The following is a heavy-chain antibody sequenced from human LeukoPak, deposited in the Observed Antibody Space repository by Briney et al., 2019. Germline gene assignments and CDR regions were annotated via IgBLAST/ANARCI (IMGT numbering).Heavy chain of an antibody. CDR3: AREGMVRGVFDY. CDR1: GGSISSSSYY. J-gene: IGHJ4*02. CDR2: IYYSGST. V-gene: IGHV4-39*07. D-gene: IGHD3-10*01. Sequence: PSETLSLTCTVSGGSISSSSYYWGWIRQPPGKGLEWIGSIYYSGSTYYNPSLKSRVTISVDTSKNQFSLKLSSVTAADTAVYYCAREGMVRGVFDYWGQGTLVTVSS.